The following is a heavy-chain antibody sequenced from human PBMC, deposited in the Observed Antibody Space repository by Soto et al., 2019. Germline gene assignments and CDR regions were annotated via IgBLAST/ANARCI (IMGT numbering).Heavy chain of an antibody. CDR3: ARGPTLPITIFGVVISDRNWFDP. CDR1: GGFFSGYY. D-gene: IGHD3-3*01. CDR2: INHSGST. Sequence: SETLSLTCAVYGGFFSGYYWSWIRQPPGKGLEWIGEINHSGSTNYNPSLKSRVTISVDTSKNQFSLKLSSVTAADTAVYYCARGPTLPITIFGVVISDRNWFDPWGQGTLVTVSS. V-gene: IGHV4-34*01. J-gene: IGHJ5*02.